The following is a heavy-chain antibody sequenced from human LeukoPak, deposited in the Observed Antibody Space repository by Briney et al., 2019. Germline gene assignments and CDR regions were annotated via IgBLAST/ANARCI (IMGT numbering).Heavy chain of an antibody. CDR3: AVHTYDSSGYFFPPDAFDI. V-gene: IGHV4-4*09. J-gene: IGHJ3*02. Sequence: PSETLSLTCTVSGGSISSYYWSWIRRPPGKGLEWIGYIYTSGSTNYNPSLKSRVTISVDTSKNQFSLKLSSVTAADTAVYYCAVHTYDSSGYFFPPDAFDIRGQGTMVTVYS. CDR2: IYTSGST. D-gene: IGHD3-22*01. CDR1: GGSISSYY.